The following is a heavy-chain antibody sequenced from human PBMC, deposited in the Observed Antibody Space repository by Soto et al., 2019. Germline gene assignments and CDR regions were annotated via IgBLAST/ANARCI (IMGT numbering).Heavy chain of an antibody. Sequence: QVQLQESGPGLVKPSQTLSLTCTVSGGSISSGGYYWSWIRQHPGKGLEWIGYIYYSGSTYYNPSLKGRVTISVDTSKNQFSLKLSSVTAADTAVYYCAGGGGYCSSTSCYTHYYYYYGMDVWGQGTTVTVSS. J-gene: IGHJ6*02. CDR3: AGGGGYCSSTSCYTHYYYYYGMDV. V-gene: IGHV4-31*03. CDR1: GGSISSGGYY. CDR2: IYYSGST. D-gene: IGHD2-2*02.